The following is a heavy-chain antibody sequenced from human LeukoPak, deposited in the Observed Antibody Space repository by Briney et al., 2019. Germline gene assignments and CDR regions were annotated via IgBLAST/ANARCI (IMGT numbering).Heavy chain of an antibody. J-gene: IGHJ3*02. CDR1: GFTFSNAW. CDR3: TTQAAEWLRLPFSFDAFDI. Sequence: GGSLRLSCAASGFTFSNAWMSWVRQAPGKGLEWVGRIKSKTDGGTTDYAAPVKGRFTISRDDSKSTLYLQMNSLKTEDTAVYYCTTQAAEWLRLPFSFDAFDIWGQGTMVTVSS. CDR2: IKSKTDGGTT. D-gene: IGHD5-12*01. V-gene: IGHV3-15*01.